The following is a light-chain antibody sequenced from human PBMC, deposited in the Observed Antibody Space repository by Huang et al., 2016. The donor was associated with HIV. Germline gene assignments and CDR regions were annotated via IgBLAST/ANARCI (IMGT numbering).Light chain of an antibody. Sequence: DIQMTQSPPSLSAFVGDKVTITCRASENIRKYLNWYQQKPGKAPNLLLYAASSLQSGVPSRFSGSGTGTDFNLTINSLQPEDYATYFCQQSYNAPRTFGQGTKVEIK. CDR2: AAS. V-gene: IGKV1-39*01. CDR3: QQSYNAPRT. CDR1: ENIRKY. J-gene: IGKJ1*01.